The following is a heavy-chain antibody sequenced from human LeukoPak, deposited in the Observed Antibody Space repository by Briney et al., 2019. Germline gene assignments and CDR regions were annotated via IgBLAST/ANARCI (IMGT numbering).Heavy chain of an antibody. CDR1: GFTFSSYS. V-gene: IGHV3-48*01. D-gene: IGHD1-26*01. Sequence: GGSLRLSCAASGFTFSSYSMNWVRQAPGKGLGWVSYISSSSSTIYYADSVKGRFTISRDNAKNSLYLQMNSLRAEDTAVYYCARSRYSGSYPFDYWGQGTLVTVSS. CDR3: ARSRYSGSYPFDY. CDR2: ISSSSSTI. J-gene: IGHJ4*02.